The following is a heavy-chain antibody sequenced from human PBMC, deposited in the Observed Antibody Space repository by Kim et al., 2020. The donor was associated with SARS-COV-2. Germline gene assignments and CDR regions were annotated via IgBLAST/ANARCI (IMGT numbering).Heavy chain of an antibody. D-gene: IGHD3-10*01. CDR1: GGSISSYY. J-gene: IGHJ6*02. V-gene: IGHV4-59*01. CDR3: ARELPMGLGMDI. CDR2: IYYSGST. Sequence: SETLSLTCTVSGGSISSYYWSWIRQPPGKGLEWIGYIYYSGSTNYNPSLKSRVTISVDTSKNQFSLKLSSVTAADTAVYYCARELPMGLGMDIWGQGTTVTVSS.